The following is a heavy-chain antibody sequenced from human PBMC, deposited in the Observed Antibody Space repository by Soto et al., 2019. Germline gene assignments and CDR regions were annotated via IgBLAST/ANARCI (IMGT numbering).Heavy chain of an antibody. V-gene: IGHV3-53*04. CDR2: IYSGGST. Sequence: RGSLRLSCAASGFTVSSNYMSWVRQAPGKGLEWVSVIYSGGSTYYADSVKGRFTISRHNSKNTLYLQMNSLRAEDTAVYYCARIWFGELSFYYYYMDVWGKGTTVTVSS. CDR3: ARIWFGELSFYYYYMDV. CDR1: GFTVSSNY. D-gene: IGHD3-10*01. J-gene: IGHJ6*03.